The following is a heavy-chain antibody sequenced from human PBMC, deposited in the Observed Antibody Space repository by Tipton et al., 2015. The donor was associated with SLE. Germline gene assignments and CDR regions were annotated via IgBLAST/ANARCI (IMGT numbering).Heavy chain of an antibody. J-gene: IGHJ4*02. D-gene: IGHD6-13*01. CDR3: ARESIGGLGIAAAFDY. V-gene: IGHV3-30*04. CDR2: ISYDGSNK. Sequence: SLRLSCAASGFTFSSYAMHWVRQAPGKGLEWVAVISYDGSNKYYADSVKGRFTISRDNSKNTLYLQMNSLRAEDTAVYYCARESIGGLGIAAAFDYWGQGTLVPVSS. CDR1: GFTFSSYA.